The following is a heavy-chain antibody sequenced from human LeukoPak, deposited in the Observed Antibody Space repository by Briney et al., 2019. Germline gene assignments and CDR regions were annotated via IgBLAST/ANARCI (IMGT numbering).Heavy chain of an antibody. CDR2: ISSSSSTI. D-gene: IGHD6-13*01. V-gene: IGHV3-48*04. CDR3: ARAGGTSWADY. Sequence: GGSLRLSCAASGFTFSSYSMNWVRQAPGKGLEWVSYISSSSSTIYYADSVKGRFTISRDNAKNSLYLQMNSLRAEDTAVYHCARAGGTSWADYWGQGTLVTVSS. J-gene: IGHJ4*02. CDR1: GFTFSSYS.